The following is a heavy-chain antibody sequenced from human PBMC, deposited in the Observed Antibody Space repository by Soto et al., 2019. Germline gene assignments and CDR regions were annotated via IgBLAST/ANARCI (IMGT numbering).Heavy chain of an antibody. J-gene: IGHJ4*02. Sequence: EVQVLDSGGGLVQPGGSLRLSCAASGFTFNNYAMNWVRQAPGKGLEWGATISATGGSTYYADSVKCRFTISRDNSKNTLYLQMNGLRVEDTAVYYCAKDRLAGNFDYWGQGTQVTVSS. CDR3: AKDRLAGNFDY. CDR1: GFTFNNYA. CDR2: ISATGGST. V-gene: IGHV3-23*01.